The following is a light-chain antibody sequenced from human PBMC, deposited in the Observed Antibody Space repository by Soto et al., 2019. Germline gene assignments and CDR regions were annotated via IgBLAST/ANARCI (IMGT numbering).Light chain of an antibody. Sequence: EFVLTQSPGILSLSPGERATLSCRASQSVINNYLAWYQQKPGQAPRLLIYSASSRATGIPDRFSGSGSGTDFTLTIIRLEPEDFAVYYCQQYGSSPPYIFGQGTRLDIK. CDR3: QQYGSSPPYI. CDR1: QSVINNY. J-gene: IGKJ2*01. CDR2: SAS. V-gene: IGKV3-20*01.